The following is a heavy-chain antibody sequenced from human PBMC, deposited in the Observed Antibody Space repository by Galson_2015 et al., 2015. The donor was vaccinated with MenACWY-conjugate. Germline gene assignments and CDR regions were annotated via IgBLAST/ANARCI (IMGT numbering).Heavy chain of an antibody. D-gene: IGHD7-27*01. V-gene: IGHV1-18*01. J-gene: IGHJ4*02. CDR3: ARLTGGRFDL. CDR2: ISAYNGKT. Sequence: WVRQAPGQGLEWMGWISAYNGKTNYAQKFQGRVTMTRNTSITTAYMELSSLNSEDTAVYFCARLTGGRFDLWGQGTLVTVSS.